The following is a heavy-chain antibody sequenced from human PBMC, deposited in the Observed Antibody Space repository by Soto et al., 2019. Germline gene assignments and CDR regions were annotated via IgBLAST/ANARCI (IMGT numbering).Heavy chain of an antibody. CDR3: ASGNGRYCSGGSCHHDAFDI. D-gene: IGHD2-15*01. Sequence: ASVKVSCKASGYTFTSYAMHWVRQAPGQGLEWMGWINAGNGNTKYSQKFQGRVTITRDTSASTAYMELSSLRSEDTAVYYCASGNGRYCSGGSCHHDAFDIWGQGTMVTVSS. CDR1: GYTFTSYA. J-gene: IGHJ3*02. V-gene: IGHV1-3*01. CDR2: INAGNGNT.